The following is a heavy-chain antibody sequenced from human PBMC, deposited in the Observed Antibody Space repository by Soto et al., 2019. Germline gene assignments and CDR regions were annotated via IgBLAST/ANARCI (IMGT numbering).Heavy chain of an antibody. Sequence: QVQLVESGGGVVQPGRSLRLSCAASGFTFSSYGMHWVRQAPGKGLEWVAVISYDGSNKYYADSVKGRFTISRDNSKNTLYLQMSSRRAEDTAVYYCAKVSMAGPLFDFWGQGTLVTVSS. V-gene: IGHV3-30*18. J-gene: IGHJ4*02. D-gene: IGHD6-19*01. CDR2: ISYDGSNK. CDR1: GFTFSSYG. CDR3: AKVSMAGPLFDF.